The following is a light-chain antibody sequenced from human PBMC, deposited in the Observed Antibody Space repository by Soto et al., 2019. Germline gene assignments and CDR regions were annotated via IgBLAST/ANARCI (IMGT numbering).Light chain of an antibody. V-gene: IGLV2-14*01. J-gene: IGLJ1*01. CDR1: SSDVGGYNY. Sequence: QSALTQPASVSGSRGQSITISCTGTSSDVGGYNYVSWYQLHPGKGPKLMIYEVSNRPSGISNRFSASKSGNTASLTISGLQAEDEADYYCAAWDDSLNGQVFGTGTKVTVL. CDR2: EVS. CDR3: AAWDDSLNGQV.